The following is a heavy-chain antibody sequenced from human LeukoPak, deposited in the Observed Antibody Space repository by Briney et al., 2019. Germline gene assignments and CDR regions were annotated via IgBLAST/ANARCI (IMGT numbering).Heavy chain of an antibody. D-gene: IGHD5-18*01. CDR2: IYHSGST. Sequence: RASETLSLTCAVSGDSVSSSNWWTWVRQPPGKGLEWIGEIYHSGSTNYNPSLKSRVTISVDKSNNQFSLKLTSVTAADTAVYYCARQSGYSNGFDYWGQGTLVTVSS. CDR3: ARQSGYSNGFDY. J-gene: IGHJ4*02. V-gene: IGHV4-4*02. CDR1: GDSVSSSNW.